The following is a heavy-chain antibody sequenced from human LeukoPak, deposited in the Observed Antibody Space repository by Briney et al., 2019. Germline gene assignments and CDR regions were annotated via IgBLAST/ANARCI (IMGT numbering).Heavy chain of an antibody. D-gene: IGHD1/OR15-1a*01. Sequence: GSLRLSCAASGFTFSSYWMSWVRQPPGKGLEWIGEINHSGSTNYNPSLKSRVTISVDTSKNQFSLKLSSVTAADTAVYYCARVKEHGWFDPWGQGTLVTVSS. J-gene: IGHJ5*02. CDR3: ARVKEHGWFDP. V-gene: IGHV4-34*01. CDR1: GFTFSSYW. CDR2: INHSGST.